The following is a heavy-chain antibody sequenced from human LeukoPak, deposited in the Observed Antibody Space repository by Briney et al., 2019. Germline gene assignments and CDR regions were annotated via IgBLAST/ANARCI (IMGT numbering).Heavy chain of an antibody. V-gene: IGHV4-31*03. Sequence: PSETLSLTCTLSGGSISSGGYYWSWIRQLPGKGLEWIVYIRYSGSSYSTPSLKSRLTFSADTSRNQFSLELTSVTAADTAVYFCARRIPNGPLDFWGQGTLVIVSS. CDR2: IRYSGSS. J-gene: IGHJ4*02. CDR3: ARRIPNGPLDF. CDR1: GGSISSGGYY.